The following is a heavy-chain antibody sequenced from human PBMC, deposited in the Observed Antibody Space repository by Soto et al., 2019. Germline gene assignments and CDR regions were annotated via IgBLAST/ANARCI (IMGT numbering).Heavy chain of an antibody. CDR1: GYTFTSYY. J-gene: IGHJ4*02. V-gene: IGHV1-46*01. CDR3: AGDKGEMAAGPYYFDY. D-gene: IGHD1-26*01. CDR2: INPSGGST. Sequence: QVQLVQSGAEVKKPGASVKVSCKASGYTFTSYYMHWVRQAPGQGLEWMGIINPSGGSTSYAQKFQGRVIMTTNTTPSAVYEELTGLRSADTAVYYCAGDKGEMAAGPYYFDYGGQGTLVIVSS.